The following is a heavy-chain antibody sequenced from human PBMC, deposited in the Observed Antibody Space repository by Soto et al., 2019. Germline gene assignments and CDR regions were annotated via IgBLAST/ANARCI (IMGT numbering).Heavy chain of an antibody. CDR1: GGSFSGYY. J-gene: IGHJ6*03. V-gene: IGHV4-34*01. D-gene: IGHD3-3*01. CDR2: INHSGST. CDR3: ARPLARITIFGVIPGMDV. Sequence: SETLCLTCAVYGGSFSGYYWSWIRQPPGKGLEWIGEINHSGSTNYNPSLKSRVTISVDTSKNQFSLKLSSVTAADTAVYYCARPLARITIFGVIPGMDVWGKVPTVP.